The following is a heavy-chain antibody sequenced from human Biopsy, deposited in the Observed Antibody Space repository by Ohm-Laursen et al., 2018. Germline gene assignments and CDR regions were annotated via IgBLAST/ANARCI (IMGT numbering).Heavy chain of an antibody. CDR2: ISYDGYNK. CDR3: AKDGGPYCGGCELDY. D-gene: IGHD2-21*01. Sequence: SLRLSYAASGFTFSSYGMHWVRQTPGKGLESVALISYDGYNKWYADSVKGRFTISRDNSENTLYLQMNSLRVEDTAVYYCAKDGGPYCGGCELDYWGQGTLVTVSS. CDR1: GFTFSSYG. J-gene: IGHJ4*02. V-gene: IGHV3-30*18.